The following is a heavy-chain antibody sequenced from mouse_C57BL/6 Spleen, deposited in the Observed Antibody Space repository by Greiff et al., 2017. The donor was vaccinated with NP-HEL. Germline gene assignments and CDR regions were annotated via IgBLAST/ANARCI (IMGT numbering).Heavy chain of an antibody. V-gene: IGHV1-42*01. D-gene: IGHD1-1*01. Sequence: EVQLQQSGPELVKPGASVKISCKASGYSFTGYYMNWVKQSPEKSLEWIGEINPSTGGTTYNQKFKAKATLTVDKSSSTAYMQLKSLTSEDSAVYYCARTTTVGYFDYWGQGTTLTVSS. CDR1: GYSFTGYY. CDR3: ARTTTVGYFDY. CDR2: INPSTGGT. J-gene: IGHJ2*01.